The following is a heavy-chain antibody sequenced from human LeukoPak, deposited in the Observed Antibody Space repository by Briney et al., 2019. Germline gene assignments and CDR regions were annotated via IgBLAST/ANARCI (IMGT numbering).Heavy chain of an antibody. CDR3: ARDDMGTAYFYYGMDV. CDR1: GFTFSDYS. D-gene: IGHD2-21*02. V-gene: IGHV3-48*01. J-gene: IGHJ6*02. CDR2: ISSGGSTI. Sequence: GGSLRLSCTASGFTFSDYSMNWVRQAPGKGLEWISYISSGGSTIYYADSVKGRFTISRDNAKESLYLVMNSLRAEDTAVYYCARDDMGTAYFYYGMDVWGQGTTVTVSS.